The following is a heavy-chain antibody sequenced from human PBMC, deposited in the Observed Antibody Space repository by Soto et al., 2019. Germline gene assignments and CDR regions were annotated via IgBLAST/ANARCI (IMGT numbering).Heavy chain of an antibody. D-gene: IGHD3-10*01. Sequence: EVQLVESGGGLVKPGGSLRLSCAASGFTFRSYSMNWVRQAPGKGLEWVSSISSSSSYIYYADSVKGRFTISRDNAKNSLYLQMNSLRAEDTAVYYCARVFEDGSGSSFTGWGQGTLVTVSS. V-gene: IGHV3-21*01. J-gene: IGHJ4*02. CDR2: ISSSSSYI. CDR1: GFTFRSYS. CDR3: ARVFEDGSGSSFTG.